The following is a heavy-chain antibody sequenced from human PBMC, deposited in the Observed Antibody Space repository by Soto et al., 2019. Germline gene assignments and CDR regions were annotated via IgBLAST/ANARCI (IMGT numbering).Heavy chain of an antibody. CDR2: IYYSGST. CDR1: GGSISSYY. D-gene: IGHD1-20*01. V-gene: IGHV4-59*01. Sequence: SETLSLTCTVSGGSISSYYWSWIRQPPGKGLEWIGYIYYSGSTNYNPSLKSRVTISVDTSKNQFPLKLSSVTAADTAVYYCARVGITGTHALDYWGQGTLVTVSS. J-gene: IGHJ4*02. CDR3: ARVGITGTHALDY.